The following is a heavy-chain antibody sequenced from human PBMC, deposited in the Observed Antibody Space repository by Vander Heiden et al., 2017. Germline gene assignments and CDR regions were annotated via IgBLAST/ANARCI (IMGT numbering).Heavy chain of an antibody. V-gene: IGHV1-69*01. CDR1: GRSFSSYA. CDR3: AREGYCSGGRCVPMEAFDI. J-gene: IGHJ3*02. D-gene: IGHD2-15*01. Sequence: QVQLLQSGAEETKPGSSVKVSCTASGRSFSSYATSWVRQAPGQGREWMGGIIPIIGTADYAQKFQGRVTSTADESTSTAYMELSSLRSEDTAVYYCAREGYCSGGRCVPMEAFDIWGQGTMGAVSS. CDR2: IIPIIGTA.